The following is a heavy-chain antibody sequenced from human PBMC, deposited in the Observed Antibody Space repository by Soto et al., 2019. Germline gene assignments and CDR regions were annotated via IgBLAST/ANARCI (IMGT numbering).Heavy chain of an antibody. D-gene: IGHD7-27*01. CDR2: ISGYNGDT. Sequence: QVQLVQSGGEMRKPGASVKVSCKASGYTFTNFGISWVRQAPGQGFEWVGWISGYNGDTNYAPKFRGRVIMTKDTSTTTAYVERTTLTSDDTAVYYCARDYAIWGEDLFDPWGQGTLVTVSS. CDR3: ARDYAIWGEDLFDP. V-gene: IGHV1-18*01. J-gene: IGHJ5*02. CDR1: GYTFTNFG.